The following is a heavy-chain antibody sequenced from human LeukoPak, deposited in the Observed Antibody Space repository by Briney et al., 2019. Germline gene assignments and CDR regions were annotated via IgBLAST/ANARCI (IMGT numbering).Heavy chain of an antibody. Sequence: SETLSLTCAVYGGSFSGYYWSWIRQPPGKGLEWIGEINHSGSTNYNPSLKSRVTISVDTSKNQFSLKLSSVTAADTAVYYCARDIAVAGTYYYYYGMDVWAKGPRSPSP. D-gene: IGHD6-19*01. V-gene: IGHV4-34*01. CDR1: GGSFSGYY. CDR3: ARDIAVAGTYYYYYGMDV. J-gene: IGHJ6*02. CDR2: INHSGST.